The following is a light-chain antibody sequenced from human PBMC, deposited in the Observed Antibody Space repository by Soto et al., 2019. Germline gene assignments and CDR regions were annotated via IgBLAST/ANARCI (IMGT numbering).Light chain of an antibody. Sequence: QSVLTQPASVSGSPGQSITISCTGTSSDVGTYKYVSWYQQLPGKAPKLMIYEVSNRPSGVSNRFSGSKSGNTASLTISELQADDEADYYCSSYTSRSTPVFGGGTKLTVL. CDR3: SSYTSRSTPV. V-gene: IGLV2-14*01. J-gene: IGLJ2*01. CDR2: EVS. CDR1: SSDVGTYKY.